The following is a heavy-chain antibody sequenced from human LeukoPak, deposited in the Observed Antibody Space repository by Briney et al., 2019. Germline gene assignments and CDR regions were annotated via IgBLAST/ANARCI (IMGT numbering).Heavy chain of an antibody. CDR1: GFTFRIFW. J-gene: IGHJ6*04. D-gene: IGHD4-17*01. V-gene: IGHV3-7*01. CDR2: IKLDGSEK. Sequence: GGSLRLSCAAVGFTFRIFWMSWVRQAPGKGLEWVANIKLDGSEKFYVDSVKGRFTISRDNAKNSLYLQMKSLRVEDTAVCFCARLTTMTPGVWGKGTTVTVSS. CDR3: ARLTTMTPGV.